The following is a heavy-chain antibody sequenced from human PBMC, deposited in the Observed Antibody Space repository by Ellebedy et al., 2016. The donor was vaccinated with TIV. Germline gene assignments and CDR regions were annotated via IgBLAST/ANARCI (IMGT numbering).Heavy chain of an antibody. Sequence: GGSLRLSCAASRFSFSNYWMSWVRQPPGKGLEWVANINQDGSDKYYVDSVKGRFTISRDNAKNSLYLQMSSLRVEDTAVYYCATDGSYGDYRSPTHAFVMWGQGTMVAVSS. CDR3: ATDGSYGDYRSPTHAFVM. CDR1: RFSFSNYW. J-gene: IGHJ3*02. D-gene: IGHD4-17*01. V-gene: IGHV3-7*01. CDR2: INQDGSDK.